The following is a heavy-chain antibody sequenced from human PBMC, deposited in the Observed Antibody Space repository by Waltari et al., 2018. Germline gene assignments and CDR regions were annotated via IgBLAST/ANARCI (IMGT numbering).Heavy chain of an antibody. CDR3: ATPFYNWDDPLHS. D-gene: IGHD1-20*01. CDR1: GITFSNFP. Sequence: EVQLLESGGDLVQPGGSLRLSCAASGITFSNFPINWVRLAPGTGLEWVSAITVGDDAHYADSLRGRFTISRDYSKDTVHLQMNGLRVEDTAIYYCATPFYNWDDPLHSWGQGTPVTVSS. J-gene: IGHJ4*02. CDR2: ITVGDDA. V-gene: IGHV3-23*01.